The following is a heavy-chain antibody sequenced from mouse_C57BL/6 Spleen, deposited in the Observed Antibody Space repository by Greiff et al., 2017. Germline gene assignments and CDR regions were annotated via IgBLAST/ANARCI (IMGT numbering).Heavy chain of an antibody. CDR1: GYTFTSYW. D-gene: IGHD1-1*01. CDR2: IDPNSGGT. Sequence: VQLKQPGAELVKPGASVKLSCKASGYTFTSYWMHWVKQRPGRGLEWIGRIDPNSGGTKYNEKFKSKATLTVDKPSSTAYMQLSSLTSEDSAVYYCAREGTYYGSSPAWFAYWGQGTLVTVSA. J-gene: IGHJ3*01. V-gene: IGHV1-72*01. CDR3: AREGTYYGSSPAWFAY.